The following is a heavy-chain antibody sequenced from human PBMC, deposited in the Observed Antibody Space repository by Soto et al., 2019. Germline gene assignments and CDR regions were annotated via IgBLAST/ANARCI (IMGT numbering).Heavy chain of an antibody. Sequence: QVQLVESGGGVVQPGGSLRVSCAASGFSFSSYAMHWVRQAPGKGLERVAGISYDGSDKHYADSVKGRFAISRDNSKNTLYLQMNSPGAEDTAVYHCANELWEERGSGSPLDYWGQGTLVTVSS. CDR3: ANELWEERGSGSPLDY. J-gene: IGHJ4*02. D-gene: IGHD6-19*01. V-gene: IGHV3-30*18. CDR2: ISYDGSDK. CDR1: GFSFSSYA.